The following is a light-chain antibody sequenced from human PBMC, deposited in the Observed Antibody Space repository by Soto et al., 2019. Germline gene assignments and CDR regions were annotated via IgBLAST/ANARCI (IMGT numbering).Light chain of an antibody. CDR2: KAS. V-gene: IGKV1-5*03. CDR1: QSISSW. J-gene: IGKJ1*01. CDR3: QQYNSYST. Sequence: DIQMTQSPSTLSASVGDRVTITCRASQSISSWLAWYQQKPGKAPKLLIYKASSLESGVPSRFSGSGSGTEFTLTIRSLQPDDFATYYCQQYNSYSTFGQGTKVELK.